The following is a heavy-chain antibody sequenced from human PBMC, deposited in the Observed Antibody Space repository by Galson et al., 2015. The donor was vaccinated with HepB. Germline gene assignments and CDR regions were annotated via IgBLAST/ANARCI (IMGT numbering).Heavy chain of an antibody. CDR3: ARGGWGAGVGNTLWSPFDA. CDR2: ISFDEKKR. V-gene: IGHV3-30*12. D-gene: IGHD1-26*01. CDR1: GFNFMMYD. J-gene: IGHJ5*02. Sequence: SLRLSCAASGFNFMMYDMHWVRQAPGKGLQWVAVISFDEKKRDYIDSVKGRFIVSRDSSRNMVFMQMNSLRAEDAGLYFCARGGWGAGVGNTLWSPFDAWGQGTLATVSS.